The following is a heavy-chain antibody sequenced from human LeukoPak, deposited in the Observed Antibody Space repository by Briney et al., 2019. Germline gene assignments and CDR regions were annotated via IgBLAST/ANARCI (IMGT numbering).Heavy chain of an antibody. D-gene: IGHD2-2*01. CDR1: GGSISSGGYY. CDR3: GRYCSSTSCYGYNWFDP. Sequence: SETLSLTCTVSGGSISSGGYYWSWIRLHPGKGLEWIGYIYYSGSTYYNPSLKSRVTISVDTSKNQFSLKLSSVTAADTAVYYCGRYCSSTSCYGYNWFDPWGQGTLVTVSS. CDR2: IYYSGST. J-gene: IGHJ5*02. V-gene: IGHV4-31*03.